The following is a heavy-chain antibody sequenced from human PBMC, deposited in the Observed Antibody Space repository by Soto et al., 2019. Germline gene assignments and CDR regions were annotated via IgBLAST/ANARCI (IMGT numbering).Heavy chain of an antibody. CDR2: IYYGGTT. CDR3: AREAAGFDI. J-gene: IGHJ3*02. CDR1: GFTVSDDH. V-gene: IGHV3-53*02. Sequence: EMQLVGTGGGLIQPGGSLRLSCAASGFTVSDDHMSWVRQAPGKGPEWVSVIYYGGTTYYADSVQGRFTISRDKSKNTLYLQMNDLRADDTAVYYCAREAAGFDIWGQGTMVTVSS.